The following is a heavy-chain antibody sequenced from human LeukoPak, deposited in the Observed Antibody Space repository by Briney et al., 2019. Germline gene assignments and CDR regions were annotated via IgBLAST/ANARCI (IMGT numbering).Heavy chain of an antibody. J-gene: IGHJ6*03. Sequence: PGVSLRLSCAASGFTFSSYGMSWVRQAPGKGLEWGSAISGIGGSTYYADSVKGRFTISRDNAKNSLYLQMNSLRAEDTAVYYCARDGYYDSSGYFYYYYYYMDVWGKGTTVTVSS. CDR2: ISGIGGST. D-gene: IGHD3-22*01. CDR1: GFTFSSYG. CDR3: ARDGYYDSSGYFYYYYYYMDV. V-gene: IGHV3-23*01.